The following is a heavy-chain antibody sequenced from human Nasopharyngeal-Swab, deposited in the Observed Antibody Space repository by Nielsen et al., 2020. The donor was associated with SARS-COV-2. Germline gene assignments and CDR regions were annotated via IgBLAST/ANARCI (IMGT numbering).Heavy chain of an antibody. CDR1: GFTFSSYA. CDR2: ISGSGGST. J-gene: IGHJ4*02. V-gene: IGHV3-23*01. D-gene: IGHD6-19*01. Sequence: GGSLRLSCAASGFTFSSYAMSWVRQAPGKGLGWVSAISGSGGSTYYADSVKGRFTISRDNSKNTLYLQMNSLRAEDTAVYYCIAVAGPGSFDYWGQGTLVTVSS. CDR3: IAVAGPGSFDY.